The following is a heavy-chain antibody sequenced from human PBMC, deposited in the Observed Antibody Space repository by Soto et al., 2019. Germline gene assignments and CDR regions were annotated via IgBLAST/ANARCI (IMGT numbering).Heavy chain of an antibody. D-gene: IGHD3-22*01. Sequence: QVQLVQSGAEVKKPGASMKVSCRTSGYSFTSHFIHWVRQAPGQRLEWMGWINTGNGNTRYSENLEGRVTITRATSASTVYMALSSLRSEDTAVYYCARDRYYYYDTSGYYSYWGQGTLVTVSS. V-gene: IGHV1-3*04. CDR3: ARDRYYYYDTSGYYSY. CDR1: GYSFTSHF. J-gene: IGHJ4*02. CDR2: INTGNGNT.